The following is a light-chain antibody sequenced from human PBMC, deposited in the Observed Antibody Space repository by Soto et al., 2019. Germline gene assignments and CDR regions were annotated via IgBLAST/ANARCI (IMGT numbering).Light chain of an antibody. CDR2: DVS. J-gene: IGLJ3*02. Sequence: QSALTQPRSVSGSPGQSVTISCTGTSSDVGEYNYVSWYQQHPGKAPKLMIYDVSKRPSGVPDRFSGSKSGNTASLTISGLQAEDEADYFCCSYAGSTWVFGGGTKLTV. CDR3: CSYAGSTWV. V-gene: IGLV2-11*01. CDR1: SSDVGEYNY.